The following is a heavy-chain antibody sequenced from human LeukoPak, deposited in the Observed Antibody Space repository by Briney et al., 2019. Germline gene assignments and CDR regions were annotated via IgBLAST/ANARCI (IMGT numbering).Heavy chain of an antibody. Sequence: GGSLRLSCAASGFTFSSYWMHWVRQAPGKGLEWVSAISGSGGSTYYADSVKGRFTISRDNSKNTLYLQMNSLRAEDTAVYYCAKVKYQLPDGLWGQGTLVTVSS. J-gene: IGHJ4*02. CDR3: AKVKYQLPDGL. D-gene: IGHD2-2*01. V-gene: IGHV3-23*01. CDR2: ISGSGGST. CDR1: GFTFSSYW.